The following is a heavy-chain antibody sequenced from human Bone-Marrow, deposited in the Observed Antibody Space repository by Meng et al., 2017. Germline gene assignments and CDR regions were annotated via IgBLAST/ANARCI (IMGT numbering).Heavy chain of an antibody. Sequence: GGSLRLSGKGPGYSFTSYWIGGVRQMPGKGLEWMGIIYPGDTDTRYSPSFQGQVTISADKSISTAYLQWSSLKASDTAMYYCARLLGHDAFDIWGQGTMVTVSS. J-gene: IGHJ3*02. CDR1: GYSFTSYW. CDR3: ARLLGHDAFDI. D-gene: IGHD2-15*01. V-gene: IGHV5-51*01. CDR2: IYPGDTDT.